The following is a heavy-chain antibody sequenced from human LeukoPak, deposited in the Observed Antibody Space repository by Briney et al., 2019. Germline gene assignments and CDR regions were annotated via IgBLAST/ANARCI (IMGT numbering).Heavy chain of an antibody. D-gene: IGHD3-22*01. CDR2: INPNSGGT. CDR1: GYTFTGYY. V-gene: IGHV1-2*02. CDR3: ARTFTYYYDSSGYYYYFDY. Sequence: ASVKVSCKASGYTFTGYYIHWVRQAPGQGLEWMGWINPNSGGTRYAQKIQGRVTMTRDTSISTAYMELSRLKASDTAMYYCARTFTYYYDSSGYYYYFDYWGQGTLVTVSS. J-gene: IGHJ4*02.